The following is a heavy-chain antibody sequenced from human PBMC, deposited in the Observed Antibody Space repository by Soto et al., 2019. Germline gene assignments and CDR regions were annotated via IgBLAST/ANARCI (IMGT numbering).Heavy chain of an antibody. CDR1: GYTFTSYG. CDR2: ISAYNGNT. J-gene: IGHJ5*02. CDR3: ARDRRDRAGNWFDP. Sequence: ASVKVSCKASGYTFTSYGISWVRQAPGQGLGWMGWISAYNGNTNYAQKLQGRVTMTTDTSTSTAYMELRSLRSDDTAVYYCARDRRDRAGNWFDPWGQGTLVTVSS. V-gene: IGHV1-18*01.